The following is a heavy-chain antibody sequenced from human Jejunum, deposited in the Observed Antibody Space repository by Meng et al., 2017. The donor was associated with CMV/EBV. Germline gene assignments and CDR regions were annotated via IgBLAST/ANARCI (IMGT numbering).Heavy chain of an antibody. CDR2: INCNSDYI. D-gene: IGHD1-26*01. CDR1: GFTFDNYA. J-gene: IGHJ4*02. Sequence: SGFTFDNYAMHWVRQAPGTGLEWVSCINCNSDYIYYADSVKGRFTISRDNAKNSLYLQMNNLRAEDTALYYCVKGLYSGSSGYFDYWGQGTLVTVSS. V-gene: IGHV3-9*01. CDR3: VKGLYSGSSGYFDY.